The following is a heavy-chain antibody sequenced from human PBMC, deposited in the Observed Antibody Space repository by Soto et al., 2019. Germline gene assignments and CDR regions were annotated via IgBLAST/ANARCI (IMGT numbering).Heavy chain of an antibody. Sequence: SVKVSCKASGGTFSSYAISWVRQAPGQGLEWMGGIIPIFGTANYAQKFQGRVTITADKSTSTAYMELSSLRSEDTAVYYCAREPPDDSSGYPHYYGMDVWGQGTTVTVSS. D-gene: IGHD3-22*01. CDR3: AREPPDDSSGYPHYYGMDV. CDR1: GGTFSSYA. CDR2: IIPIFGTA. J-gene: IGHJ6*02. V-gene: IGHV1-69*06.